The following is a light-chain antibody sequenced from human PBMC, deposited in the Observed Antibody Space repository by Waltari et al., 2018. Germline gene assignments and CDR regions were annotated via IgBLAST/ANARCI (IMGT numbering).Light chain of an antibody. CDR3: QQYNDWS. CDR1: QSVSTN. J-gene: IGKJ2*01. CDR2: GAS. V-gene: IGKV3-15*01. Sequence: IVMTQSPATLSLSPGERATLSCRASQSVSTNLAWYQQKPGQAPRLLIYGASTRATGSPARFSGSGSGTEFTLTISSLQSEDFAVYYCQQYNDWSFGQGTKLEIK.